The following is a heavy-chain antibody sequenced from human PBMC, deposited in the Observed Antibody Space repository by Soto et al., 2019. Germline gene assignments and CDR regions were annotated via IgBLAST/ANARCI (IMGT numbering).Heavy chain of an antibody. CDR1: GFTFSSYA. CDR3: AKVLAESSGWYYFDY. D-gene: IGHD6-19*01. V-gene: IGHV3-23*01. Sequence: TGGSLRLSCAASGFTFSSYAMSWVRQAPGKGLEWVSAISGSGGSTYYADSVKGRFTISRDNSKNTLYLQMNSLRAEDTAVYYCAKVLAESSGWYYFDYWGQGTLVTVSS. CDR2: ISGSGGST. J-gene: IGHJ4*02.